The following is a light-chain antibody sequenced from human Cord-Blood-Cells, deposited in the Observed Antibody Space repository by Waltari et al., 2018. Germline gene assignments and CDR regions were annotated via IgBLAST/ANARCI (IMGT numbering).Light chain of an antibody. J-gene: IGKJ1*01. V-gene: IGKV1-5*03. Sequence: DIQMTQSPYTLSASVGEKVTITCRASQSISSWLAWYQQKPGKAPKLLIFKASSLESGVPSRFSGSGSGTEFTLTISSLQPDDFATYYCQQYNSYSRTFGQGTKVEIK. CDR2: KAS. CDR3: QQYNSYSRT. CDR1: QSISSW.